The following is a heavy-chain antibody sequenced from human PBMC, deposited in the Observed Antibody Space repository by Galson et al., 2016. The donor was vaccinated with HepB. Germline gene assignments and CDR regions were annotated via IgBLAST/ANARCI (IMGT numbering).Heavy chain of an antibody. Sequence: SLRLSCAASGFTFSSYWMHWVRQAPGKGLVWVSRINNDGSNTTYGDSVKGRFTISRDNAKNTLYLQMNSLSAEDTAVYYCARPGYCSGSSCYVPFDIWGQGTMATVAS. J-gene: IGHJ3*02. CDR3: ARPGYCSGSSCYVPFDI. V-gene: IGHV3-74*03. D-gene: IGHD2-15*01. CDR2: INNDGSNT. CDR1: GFTFSSYW.